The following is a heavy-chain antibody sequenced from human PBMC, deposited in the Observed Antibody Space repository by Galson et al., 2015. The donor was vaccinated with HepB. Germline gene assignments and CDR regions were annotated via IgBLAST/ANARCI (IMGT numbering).Heavy chain of an antibody. Sequence: SLRLSCAASGFTFSSYAMSWVRQAPGKGLEWVSAISGSGGSTYYADSVKGRFTISRDNSKNTLYLQMNSLRAEDTAVYYCAKSGFLEWLLPYYFDYWGQGTLVTVSS. V-gene: IGHV3-23*01. CDR2: ISGSGGST. CDR3: AKSGFLEWLLPYYFDY. D-gene: IGHD3-3*01. J-gene: IGHJ4*02. CDR1: GFTFSSYA.